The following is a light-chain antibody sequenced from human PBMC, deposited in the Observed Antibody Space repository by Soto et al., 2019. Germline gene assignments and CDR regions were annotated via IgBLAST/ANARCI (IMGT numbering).Light chain of an antibody. Sequence: EIVMTQSPATLSVSPGERATLSCRASQSVSSNLAWYQQKPGQAPRLLIYGASTRSTGIQARFSGSGTGTVFTPTIGSLQSEDLAVYYCQQYNIWPPGTFGQGAKVEIE. J-gene: IGKJ1*01. CDR2: GAS. CDR1: QSVSSN. CDR3: QQYNIWPPGT. V-gene: IGKV3-15*01.